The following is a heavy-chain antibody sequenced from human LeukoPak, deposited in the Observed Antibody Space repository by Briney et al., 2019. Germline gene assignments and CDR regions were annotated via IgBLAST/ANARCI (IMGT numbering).Heavy chain of an antibody. CDR3: AKDPHYYDSSGYYRYYFDY. Sequence: PSETLSLTCTVSGGSISSYYWSWVRQAPGKGLEWVSAISGSGGSTYYADSVKGRFTISRDNSKNTLYLQMNSLRAEDTAVYYCAKDPHYYDSSGYYRYYFDYWGQGTLVTVSS. V-gene: IGHV3-23*01. CDR2: ISGSGGST. CDR1: GGSISSYY. D-gene: IGHD3-22*01. J-gene: IGHJ4*02.